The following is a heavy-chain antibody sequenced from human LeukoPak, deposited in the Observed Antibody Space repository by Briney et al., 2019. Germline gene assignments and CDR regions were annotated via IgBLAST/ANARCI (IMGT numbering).Heavy chain of an antibody. CDR1: GFTFSTYA. J-gene: IGHJ4*02. CDR3: AKGRSPPDY. Sequence: PGGSLRLSCAASGFTFSTYAMNWVRQAPGKGLEWVGFIRYDGSNKYYADSVKGRFTISRDNSKNTLYLQMNSLRAEDTAVYYCAKGRSPPDYWGQGTLVTVSS. CDR2: IRYDGSNK. V-gene: IGHV3-30*02.